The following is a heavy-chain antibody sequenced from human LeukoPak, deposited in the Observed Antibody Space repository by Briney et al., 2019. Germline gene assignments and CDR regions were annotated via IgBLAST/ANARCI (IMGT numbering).Heavy chain of an antibody. Sequence: ASVKVSCKASGYTFTGYHMHWVRQAPGRGLEWVGWIDPNSGGTNYAQKFQGRVTMTRDTSISTAYMELSRLRSDDTAVYYCACWRGYSSGWSGPFDYWGQGTLVTVSS. CDR1: GYTFTGYH. J-gene: IGHJ4*02. CDR3: ACWRGYSSGWSGPFDY. CDR2: IDPNSGGT. V-gene: IGHV1-2*02. D-gene: IGHD6-19*01.